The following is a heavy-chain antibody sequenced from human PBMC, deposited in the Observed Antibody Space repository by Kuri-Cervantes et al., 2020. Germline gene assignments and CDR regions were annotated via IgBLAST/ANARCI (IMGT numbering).Heavy chain of an antibody. CDR2: INSDGSST. J-gene: IGHJ4*02. CDR1: GFTFSSYW. CDR3: ARGLTTVRFDY. Sequence: ETLSLTCAASGFTFSSYWMHWVRQAPGKGLVWVSRINSDGSSTSYADSVKGRFTISRDNAKNTLYLQMNSLRAEDTAVYYCARGLTTVRFDYWGQGTLVTVSS. D-gene: IGHD3-10*01. V-gene: IGHV3-74*01.